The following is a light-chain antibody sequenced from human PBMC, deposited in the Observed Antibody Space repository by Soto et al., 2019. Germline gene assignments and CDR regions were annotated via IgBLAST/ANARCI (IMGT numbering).Light chain of an antibody. Sequence: DIQMTQSPSTLSASVGDRVTLTCRASETINTLLAWYQQKPGKAPKLLIYEASSLQSGVPSRFSGSGSGTEFTLTVSSLQSDVFEPYYAKQYYSYPWTFGQGTKVEIK. CDR2: EAS. CDR3: KQYYSYPWT. V-gene: IGKV1-5*03. CDR1: ETINTL. J-gene: IGKJ1*01.